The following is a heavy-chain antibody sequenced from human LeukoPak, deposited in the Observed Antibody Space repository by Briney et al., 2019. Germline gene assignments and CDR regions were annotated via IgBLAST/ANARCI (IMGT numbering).Heavy chain of an antibody. D-gene: IGHD2-8*01. CDR2: MNPNSGNT. J-gene: IGHJ4*02. Sequence: ASVKVSCKASGYTFTSYYIHWVRQATGQGLEWMGWMNPNSGNTGYAQKFQGRVTMTRSTSISTAYMGLSSLRFEDTAVYFCTRSVRNGHFDYWGQGTLVTVSS. CDR1: GYTFTSYY. V-gene: IGHV1-8*02. CDR3: TRSVRNGHFDY.